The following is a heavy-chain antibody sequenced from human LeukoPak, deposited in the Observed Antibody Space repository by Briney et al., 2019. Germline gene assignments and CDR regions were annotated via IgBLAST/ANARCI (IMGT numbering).Heavy chain of an antibody. D-gene: IGHD6-19*01. V-gene: IGHV3-30*18. CDR1: GFTFSSYG. CDR2: ISYDGSNK. Sequence: PGGSLRLSCAASGFTFSSYGMHWVRQAPGKGLEWVAVISYDGSNKYYADSVKGRFTISRHNSKNTLYLQMNSLGAEDTAVYYCAKPRDSSGWPGFDYWGQGTLVTVSS. J-gene: IGHJ4*02. CDR3: AKPRDSSGWPGFDY.